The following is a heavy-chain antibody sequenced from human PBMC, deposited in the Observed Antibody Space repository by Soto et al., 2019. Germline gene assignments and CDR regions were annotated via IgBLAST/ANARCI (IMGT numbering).Heavy chain of an antibody. CDR2: ISPYTGNT. V-gene: IGHV1-18*01. Sequence: QVQLVQSGDEVKKPGASVKVSCKASGYIFVNYGIAWVRQAPGQGLEWMGWISPYTGNTHSATKVQGRLTMTTDTSTSTAYMDLGSLTSDDTAVYYCVMVDNYVTPTPQDVWGQATTVTVSS. CDR1: GYIFVNYG. D-gene: IGHD3-16*01. J-gene: IGHJ6*02. CDR3: VMVDNYVTPTPQDV.